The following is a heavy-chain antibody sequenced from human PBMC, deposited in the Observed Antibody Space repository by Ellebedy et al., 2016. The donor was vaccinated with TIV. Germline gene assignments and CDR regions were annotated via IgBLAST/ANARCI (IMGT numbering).Heavy chain of an antibody. J-gene: IGHJ4*02. CDR3: ARRNPSGYDPFFDY. CDR1: GFTFNSYW. V-gene: IGHV3-74*01. D-gene: IGHD5-12*01. Sequence: HTGGSLRLSCAASGFTFNSYWMVWVRQAPGKGLVWVSHINVDGSTTTYADSVEGRCTISRDNAKNTLYLHVNSLRVEDQAVYFCARRNPSGYDPFFDYWGQGTLVAVSS. CDR2: INVDGSTT.